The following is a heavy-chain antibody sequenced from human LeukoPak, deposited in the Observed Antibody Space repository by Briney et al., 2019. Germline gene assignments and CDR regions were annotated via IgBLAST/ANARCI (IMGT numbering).Heavy chain of an antibody. CDR2: INYSGST. CDR1: GGSIRNTNYY. D-gene: IGHD1-26*01. J-gene: IGHJ6*03. Sequence: TLSLTCTVSGGSIRNTNYYGGWIRQPPGKGLEWIGTINYSGSTYYNPSLKSRITISVDTSKNQFSLKLSSVTAADTAVYYCARHSGTFYYYYYMDVWGKGTTVTVSS. V-gene: IGHV4-39*07. CDR3: ARHSGTFYYYYYMDV.